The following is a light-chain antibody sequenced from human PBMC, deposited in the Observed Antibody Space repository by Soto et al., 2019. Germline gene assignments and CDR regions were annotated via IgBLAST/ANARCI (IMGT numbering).Light chain of an antibody. V-gene: IGLV3-21*02. CDR2: DDS. CDR3: QVWDSSSDPHAV. J-gene: IGLJ2*01. CDR1: NIGSKS. Sequence: SYELTQPPSVSVVPGQTARITCGGSNIGSKSVHWYQQKAGQAPVLVVYDDSDRPSGIPERFSGSNSGNTATLTISRVEAGHEADYYCQVWDSSSDPHAVFGGGTKLTVL.